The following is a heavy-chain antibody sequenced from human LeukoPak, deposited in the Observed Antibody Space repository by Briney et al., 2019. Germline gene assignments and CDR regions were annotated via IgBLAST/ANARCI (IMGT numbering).Heavy chain of an antibody. CDR3: ARAAESN. CDR1: GFASSNYG. Sequence: GRSLRLSCAASGFASSNYGMHWVRQAPGKGLEWVALIWYDGTNENYADSVKGRFTISRDNAKNSLYLQMNSLRAEDTAVYYCARAAESNWGQGTLVTVSS. CDR2: IWYDGTNE. V-gene: IGHV3-33*01. J-gene: IGHJ4*02.